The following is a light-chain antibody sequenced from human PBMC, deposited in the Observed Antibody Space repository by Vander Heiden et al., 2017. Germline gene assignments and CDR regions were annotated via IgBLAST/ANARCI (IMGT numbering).Light chain of an antibody. CDR3: QSYDSSLGGHVV. CDR1: TSTIGAGYD. J-gene: IGLJ2*01. Sequence: QSVLTQPPSVSGAPGQGVTISCTGSTSTIGAGYDVHWYQQLPGTAPKLLIYDNINRPSGVPDRFSGSKSGTSASLAITGLQAEDEADYYCQSYDSSLGGHVVFGGGTKLTVL. V-gene: IGLV1-40*01. CDR2: DNI.